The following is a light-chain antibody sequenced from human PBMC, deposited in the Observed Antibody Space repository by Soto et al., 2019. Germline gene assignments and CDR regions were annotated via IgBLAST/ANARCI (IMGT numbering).Light chain of an antibody. CDR2: GIS. J-gene: IGKJ5*01. CDR3: QQSYSTPIT. CDR1: QSVNSN. Sequence: EIVMTQSPATLSVSPGGRATLSCRASQSVNSNYLAWYQQKPGQAPRLLIYGISKRATDIPDRFSGSGSGTEFTLTISSLQPEDFATYYCQQSYSTPITFGQGTRLEIK. V-gene: IGKV3D-15*01.